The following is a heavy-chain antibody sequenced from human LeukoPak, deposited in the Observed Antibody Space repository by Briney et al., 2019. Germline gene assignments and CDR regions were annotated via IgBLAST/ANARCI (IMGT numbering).Heavy chain of an antibody. CDR2: IYYSRST. J-gene: IGHJ3*02. V-gene: IGHV4-59*01. Sequence: PSETLSLNCTVSGGSISSYYWLWLRQPPGKGVEGIGYIYYSRSTNYNPSLKSRVTISVDTSKNQFSLKLSSVTAADTAVYYCARVTGDTAFDIWGQGTMVTVSS. D-gene: IGHD7-27*01. CDR3: ARVTGDTAFDI. CDR1: GGSISSYY.